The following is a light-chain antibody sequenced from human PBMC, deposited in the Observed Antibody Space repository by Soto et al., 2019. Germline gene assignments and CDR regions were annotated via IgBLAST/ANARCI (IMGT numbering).Light chain of an antibody. V-gene: IGKV1-6*01. J-gene: IGKJ1*01. CDR2: AAS. CDR3: LQHFNFSWT. CDR1: RDIGND. Sequence: AIQMTQSPSSLSASVGDRVTITCRASRDIGNDLGWYQQKPGKAPKHLIFAASNLQSGVPSRFSGGASGTAFTLTISSLQADDFATYYCLQHFNFSWTFGQGTKV.